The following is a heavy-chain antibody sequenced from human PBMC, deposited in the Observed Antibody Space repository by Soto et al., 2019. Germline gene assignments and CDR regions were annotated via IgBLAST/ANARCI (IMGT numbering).Heavy chain of an antibody. J-gene: IGHJ6*02. CDR1: GFTFSSYA. V-gene: IGHV3-30-3*01. D-gene: IGHD3-3*01. CDR2: ISYDGSNK. Sequence: QVQLVESGGGVVQSGRSLRLSCAASGFTFSSYAMHWVRQAPGKGLEWVAVISYDGSNKNHADTVKGRFTISRDNSKNTLYLQMNSLRAEDTAVYYCARGYDFWSGYYYPYGMDVWGQGTTVTVSS. CDR3: ARGYDFWSGYYYPYGMDV.